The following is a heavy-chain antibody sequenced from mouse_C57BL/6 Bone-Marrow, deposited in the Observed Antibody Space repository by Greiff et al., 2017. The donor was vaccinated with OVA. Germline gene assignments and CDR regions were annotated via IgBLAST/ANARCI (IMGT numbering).Heavy chain of an antibody. CDR1: GFTFSDYY. Sequence: EVQLQESEGGLVQPGSSMKLSCTASGFTFSDYYMAWVRQVPEKGLEWVANINYDGSSTYYLDSLKSRFIISRDNAKNILYLQMSSLKSEDTATYYCARYGNTPYAMDYWGQGTSVTVSS. J-gene: IGHJ4*01. D-gene: IGHD2-10*02. V-gene: IGHV5-16*01. CDR2: INYDGSST. CDR3: ARYGNTPYAMDY.